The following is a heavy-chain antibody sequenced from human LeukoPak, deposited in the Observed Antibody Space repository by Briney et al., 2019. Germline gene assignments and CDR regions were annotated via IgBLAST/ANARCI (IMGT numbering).Heavy chain of an antibody. V-gene: IGHV3-30*02. CDR2: IRSDGSNK. J-gene: IGHJ4*02. CDR1: GLTFSLYG. Sequence: GGSLRLSCAACGLTFSLYGTHWVRQAPGKGLEWVAFIRSDGSNKYYADSVKGRFTISRDNSNNTLYLQMNSLRAEDTAVFYCAKERPLYFYDSSGREGFDYWGQGTLVTVSS. CDR3: AKERPLYFYDSSGREGFDY. D-gene: IGHD3-22*01.